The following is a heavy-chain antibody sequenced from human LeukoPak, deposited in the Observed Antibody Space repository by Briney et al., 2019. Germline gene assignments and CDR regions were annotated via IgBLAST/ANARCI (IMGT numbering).Heavy chain of an antibody. CDR1: GFTFSSYW. CDR2: IKTDGSEK. V-gene: IGHV3-7*03. Sequence: GGSLRLSCEASGFTFSSYWMSWVRQAPGKGLEWVANIKTDGSEKYYVDSVKGRFTISRDNAKNSLYLQMNSLRAEDTAVYYCARDYTGYFPWGQGTLVIVSP. D-gene: IGHD3-9*01. CDR3: ARDYTGYFP. J-gene: IGHJ5*02.